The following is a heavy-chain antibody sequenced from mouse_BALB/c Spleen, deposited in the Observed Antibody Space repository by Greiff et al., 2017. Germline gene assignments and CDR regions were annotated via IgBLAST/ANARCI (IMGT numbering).Heavy chain of an antibody. CDR2: IYPGSGST. CDR1: GYNFTSYW. V-gene: IGHV1-55*01. D-gene: IGHD2-4*01. CDR3: ARQDYDPFAY. Sequence: QVQLQQPGAELVKPGTSVKLSCKASGYNFTSYWINWVKLRPGQGLEWIGDIYPGSGSTNYNEKFKSKATLTVDTSSSTAYMQLSSLASEDSALYYCARQDYDPFAYWGQGTLVTVSA. J-gene: IGHJ3*01.